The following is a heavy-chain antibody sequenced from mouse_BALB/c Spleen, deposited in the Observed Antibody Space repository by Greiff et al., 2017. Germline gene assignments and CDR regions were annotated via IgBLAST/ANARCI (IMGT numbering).Heavy chain of an antibody. V-gene: IGHV5-6-5*01. CDR2: ISSGGST. J-gene: IGHJ2*01. CDR3: ARGTYRYDAGVYFDY. Sequence: EVQGVESGGGLVKPGGSLKLSCAASGFTFSSYAMSWVRQTPEKRLEWVASISSGGSTYYPDSVKGRFTISRDNARNILYLQRSSLRSEDTAMYYCARGTYRYDAGVYFDYWGQGTTLTVSA. D-gene: IGHD2-14*01. CDR1: GFTFSSYA.